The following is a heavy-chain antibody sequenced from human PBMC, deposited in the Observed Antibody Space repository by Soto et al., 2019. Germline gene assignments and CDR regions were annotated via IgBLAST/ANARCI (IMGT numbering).Heavy chain of an antibody. V-gene: IGHV3-7*01. CDR3: ARVASGSYDY. CDR1: GFNFYDYY. J-gene: IGHJ4*02. Sequence: EVQLVESGGGLVQPGGSLRLSCAASGFNFYDYYMSWVRQAPGKGLEWVANINEDGSDKRYVDSVKGRFTISRDNAKNSLYLQMSSLRTEDTGVYYCARVASGSYDYWGQGNRVTVSS. D-gene: IGHD1-1*01. CDR2: INEDGSDK.